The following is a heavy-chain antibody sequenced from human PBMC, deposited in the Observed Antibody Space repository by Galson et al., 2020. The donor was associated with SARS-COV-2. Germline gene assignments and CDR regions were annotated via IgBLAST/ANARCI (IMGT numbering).Heavy chain of an antibody. Sequence: TLSLTCTVSGGSISSDNYYWSWIRQPAGKGLEWIGQVHTSGSTNYNPSLKSQLTISIDTSKNQFSLKLNSVTAADAAIYYCARNLGYGSGDWYFDLWGRGTLVTVSS. CDR2: VHTSGST. J-gene: IGHJ2*01. CDR1: GGSISSDNYY. V-gene: IGHV4-61*09. CDR3: ARNLGYGSGDWYFDL. D-gene: IGHD3-10*01.